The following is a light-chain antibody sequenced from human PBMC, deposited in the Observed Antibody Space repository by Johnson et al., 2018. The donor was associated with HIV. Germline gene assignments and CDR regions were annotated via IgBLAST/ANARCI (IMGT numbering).Light chain of an antibody. Sequence: QSVLSQPPSVSAAPGQKVTISCSGSSSNIGNNYVSWYQQLPGTAPKLLIYENNKRPSGIPDRFSGSKSGTSATLAITGLQTGDAAYYYCGIWVSRPAWVFGTGTTVTVL. CDR2: ENN. CDR1: SSNIGNNY. V-gene: IGLV1-51*02. CDR3: GIWVSRPAWV. J-gene: IGLJ1*01.